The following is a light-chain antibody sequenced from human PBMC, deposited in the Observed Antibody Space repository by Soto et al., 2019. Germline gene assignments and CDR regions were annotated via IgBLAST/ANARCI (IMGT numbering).Light chain of an antibody. J-gene: IGLJ2*01. Sequence: QSALTQPASVSGSPGQSITISCTGTSNDVGGYNYVSWYQHHPGKAPKLMIYDVSNRPSGVSNRFSGSKSGNTASLTISGLQAEDEADYYCTSYASSSTVAFGGGTKVTVL. CDR2: DVS. V-gene: IGLV2-14*03. CDR3: TSYASSSTVA. CDR1: SNDVGGYNY.